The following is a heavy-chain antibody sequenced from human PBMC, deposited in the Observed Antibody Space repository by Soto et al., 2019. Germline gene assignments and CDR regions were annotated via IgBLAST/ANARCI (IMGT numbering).Heavy chain of an antibody. Sequence: TGGSLRLSCAASGFTFSSYSMNWVRQAPGKGLEWVSSISSSSSYIYYADSVKGRFTISRDNAKNSLYLQMNSLRAEDTAVYYCASRIVATSFFDIWGQGTMVTVSS. V-gene: IGHV3-21*01. CDR3: ASRIVATSFFDI. CDR2: ISSSSSYI. D-gene: IGHD5-12*01. CDR1: GFTFSSYS. J-gene: IGHJ3*02.